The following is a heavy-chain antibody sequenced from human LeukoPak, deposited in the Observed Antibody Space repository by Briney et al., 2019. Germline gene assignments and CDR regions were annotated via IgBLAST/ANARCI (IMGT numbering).Heavy chain of an antibody. V-gene: IGHV3-23*01. J-gene: IGHJ4*02. CDR3: ANPLLVTTIYYFDY. CDR2: ISGSGGST. Sequence: GGSLRLSCAASGFTFSSYAMSWVRQAPGKGLEWVSAISGSGGSTYYADSVKGRFTISRDNSKNPLYLQMNSLRAEDTAVYYCANPLLVTTIYYFDYWGQGTLVTVSS. D-gene: IGHD5-12*01. CDR1: GFTFSSYA.